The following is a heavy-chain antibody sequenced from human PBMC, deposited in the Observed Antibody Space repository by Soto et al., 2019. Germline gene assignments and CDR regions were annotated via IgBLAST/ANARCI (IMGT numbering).Heavy chain of an antibody. J-gene: IGHJ4*02. CDR3: AKYTTDLYCAGGHLVY. Sequence: QLQLLESGGGVVQPGRSLRLSCVASGFSFSGYGMHWVRQAPGKGLEWVALLSYDGRKELYADSVKGRFAISRDNSKNTLFLHMSSLIPDDTAVYFCAKYTTDLYCAGGHLVYWGQEVLVTVSS. D-gene: IGHD2-8*02. V-gene: IGHV3-30*18. CDR1: GFSFSGYG. CDR2: LSYDGRKE.